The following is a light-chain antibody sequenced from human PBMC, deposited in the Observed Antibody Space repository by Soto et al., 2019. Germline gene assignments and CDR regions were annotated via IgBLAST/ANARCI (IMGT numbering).Light chain of an antibody. CDR1: NIGSRN. CDR3: QAWDASSVV. CDR2: DDS. V-gene: IGLV3-21*02. J-gene: IGLJ2*01. Sequence: SYELTQPPSVSVAPGQTATISCGGNNIGSRNVHWYQQRPGQAPVLVVYDDSDRPSGIPERFSGSNSGNTATLTISRVEAGDEADYYCQAWDASSVVFGGGTKVTVL.